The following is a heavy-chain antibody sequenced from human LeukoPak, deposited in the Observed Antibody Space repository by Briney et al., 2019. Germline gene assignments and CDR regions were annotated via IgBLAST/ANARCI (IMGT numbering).Heavy chain of an antibody. J-gene: IGHJ6*02. CDR2: IYSGGST. CDR1: GFTVSSNY. D-gene: IGHD2-2*02. V-gene: IGHV3-53*01. Sequence: GGSLRLSCAASGFTVSSNYMSWVRQAPGKGLEWISLIYSGGSTYYADSVKGRFTISRDNSKNTLYLQMNSLRAEDTAVYYCAVVPAAIGMDVWGQGTTVTVSS. CDR3: AVVPAAIGMDV.